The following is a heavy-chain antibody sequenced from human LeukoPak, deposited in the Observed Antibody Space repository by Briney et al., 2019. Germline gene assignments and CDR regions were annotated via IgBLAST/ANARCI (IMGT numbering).Heavy chain of an antibody. V-gene: IGHV3-74*01. D-gene: IGHD3-10*02. J-gene: IGHJ6*04. CDR1: GFTFSSYW. CDR2: INSDGSDT. Sequence: GGSLRLSCAASGFTFSSYWMHWVRQSPGKGLVWLSRINSDGSDTAYADSVKGRFTISRDNAKNMVYLQMNSLRVEDTAVYYCAELGITMIGGVWGKGTTVTISS. CDR3: AELGITMIGGV.